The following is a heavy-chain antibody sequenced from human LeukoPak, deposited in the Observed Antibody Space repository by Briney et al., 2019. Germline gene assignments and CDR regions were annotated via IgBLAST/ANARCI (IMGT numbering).Heavy chain of an antibody. CDR2: LSYGGTNK. J-gene: IGHJ3*01. D-gene: IGHD3-3*01. CDR3: ARDWSGYANDAFDF. CDR1: GFTFSDYA. Sequence: QPGRSLRLSCAASGFTFSDYAMHWVRQAPGKGLEWVAVLSYGGTNKYYADSVKGRFTISRDNSKNTMFLQMNSLRAEDTAVYHWARDWSGYANDAFDFWGQGTMVTVSS. V-gene: IGHV3-30-3*01.